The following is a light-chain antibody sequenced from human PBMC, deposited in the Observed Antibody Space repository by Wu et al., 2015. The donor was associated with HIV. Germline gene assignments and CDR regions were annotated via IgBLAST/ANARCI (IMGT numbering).Light chain of an antibody. CDR2: GAS. CDR1: QRVSTF. V-gene: IGKV3-11*01. Sequence: DIVLTQSPATLSLSPGGRATLSCRASQRVSTFVAWYQHRPGQAPRLVIYGASNRATGIPARFSGSGSDTDFTLTISSLEPEDFAVYYCQQRSNWPYTFGQGTQGGDQT. J-gene: IGKJ2*01. CDR3: QQRSNWPYT.